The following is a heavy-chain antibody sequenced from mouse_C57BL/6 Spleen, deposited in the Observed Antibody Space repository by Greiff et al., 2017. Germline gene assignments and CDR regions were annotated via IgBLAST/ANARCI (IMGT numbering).Heavy chain of an antibody. Sequence: EVMLVESGGDLVKPGGSLKLSCAASGFTFSSYGMSWVRQTPDKRLEWVATISSGGSYTYYPDSVKGRFTISRDNAKNTLYLQMSSLKSEDTAMYYCARQNLDYWGQGTTLTVSS. CDR2: ISSGGSYT. V-gene: IGHV5-6*02. CDR3: ARQNLDY. CDR1: GFTFSSYG. J-gene: IGHJ2*01.